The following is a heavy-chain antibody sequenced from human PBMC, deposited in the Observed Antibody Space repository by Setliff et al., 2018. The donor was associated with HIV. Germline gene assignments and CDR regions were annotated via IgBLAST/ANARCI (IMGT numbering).Heavy chain of an antibody. CDR1: GFTVSSNY. CDR2: IYSGGTT. Sequence: GGSLRLSCAASGFTVSSNYMNWVRQAPGKGLEWVSIIYSGGTTYNADSVKGRFTISRDSSKNTLFLQMNSLRPEDTAVYYCARVRLYNAAHFDYWGQGTLVTVSS. CDR3: ARVRLYNAAHFDY. J-gene: IGHJ4*02. D-gene: IGHD3-10*01. V-gene: IGHV3-66*02.